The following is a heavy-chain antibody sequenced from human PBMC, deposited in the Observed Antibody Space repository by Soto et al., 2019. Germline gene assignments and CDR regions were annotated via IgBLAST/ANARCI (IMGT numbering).Heavy chain of an antibody. J-gene: IGHJ4*02. CDR2: ISTSVGST. Sequence: EVQLLESGGGSVQPGGSLRLSCAASGLTFSTYAMSWVRQAPGKGLEWVSAISTSVGSTYYTDSVKGRFTISRDNSKNTLYLQMNSLRAEDTAVYYCAKGGQSYDYWGQGTLVTVSS. CDR1: GLTFSTYA. D-gene: IGHD3-10*01. V-gene: IGHV3-23*01. CDR3: AKGGQSYDY.